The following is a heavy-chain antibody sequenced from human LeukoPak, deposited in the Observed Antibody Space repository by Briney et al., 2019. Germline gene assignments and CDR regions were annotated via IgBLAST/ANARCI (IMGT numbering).Heavy chain of an antibody. Sequence: GGSLRLSCAASGFTFSNYWMNWVRQAPGKGLEWVSYISSSGSTIYYADSVKGRFTISRDNAKNSLYLQMNSLRAEDTAVYYCASKPLGYCSGGSCYGEFDYWGQGTLVTVSS. D-gene: IGHD2-15*01. CDR1: GFTFSNYW. J-gene: IGHJ4*02. CDR3: ASKPLGYCSGGSCYGEFDY. V-gene: IGHV3-48*04. CDR2: ISSSGSTI.